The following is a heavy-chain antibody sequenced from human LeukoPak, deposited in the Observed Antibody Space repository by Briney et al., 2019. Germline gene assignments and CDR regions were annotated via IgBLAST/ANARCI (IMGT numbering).Heavy chain of an antibody. V-gene: IGHV3-21*01. CDR3: ARGGEVRGEYYYYGMDV. J-gene: IGHJ6*02. CDR2: ISSSSSYI. D-gene: IGHD3-10*01. CDR1: GFTFSSYS. Sequence: GSLGLSCAASGFTFSSYSMNWVRPAPGKGLEWVSSISSSSSYIYYADSVKGRFTISRDNAKNSLYLQMNSLRAEDTAVYYCARGGEVRGEYYYYGMDVWGQGTTVTVSS.